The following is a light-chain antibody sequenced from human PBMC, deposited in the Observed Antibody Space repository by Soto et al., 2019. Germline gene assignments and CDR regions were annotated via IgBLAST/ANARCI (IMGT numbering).Light chain of an antibody. CDR1: QSISSW. Sequence: IQMTQSPSTLSASVGDRVTITCRASQSISSWLAWYQQKPGKAPKLLIYDASSLESGVPSRFSGSGSGTEFTLTISSLQPDDFATYYCQQYINYSTFGGGTKVEIK. V-gene: IGKV1-5*01. CDR3: QQYINYST. CDR2: DAS. J-gene: IGKJ4*01.